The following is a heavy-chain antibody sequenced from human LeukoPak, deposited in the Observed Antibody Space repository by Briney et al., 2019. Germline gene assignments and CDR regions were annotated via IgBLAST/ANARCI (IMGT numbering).Heavy chain of an antibody. D-gene: IGHD2-2*01. CDR1: GGTFSNYA. CDR3: ARGQYCSSTSCRTQTPYYYYGMDV. CDR2: IIPIFGTA. J-gene: IGHJ6*02. Sequence: SVHVSCKASGGTFSNYAISWVGQAPGQGLEWMGGIIPIFGTANLAHKFQGRFTITADESTSTAYMELSSLRSEDTAVYYCARGQYCSSTSCRTQTPYYYYGMDVWGQGTTVTVSS. V-gene: IGHV1-69*01.